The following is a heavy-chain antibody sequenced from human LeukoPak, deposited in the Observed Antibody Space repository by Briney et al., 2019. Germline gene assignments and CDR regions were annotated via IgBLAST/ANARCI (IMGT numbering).Heavy chain of an antibody. V-gene: IGHV4-39*07. D-gene: IGHD6-6*01. J-gene: IGHJ4*02. Sequence: SETLSLTCTVSGGSISSSSYYWGWLRQPPGTGLEWIGSIYYSGSTYYNPSLKSRVTISVDTSKNQFSLKLSSVTAADTAVYYCARDKGTSYLSSFDYWGQGTLVTVSS. CDR2: IYYSGST. CDR3: ARDKGTSYLSSFDY. CDR1: GGSISSSSYY.